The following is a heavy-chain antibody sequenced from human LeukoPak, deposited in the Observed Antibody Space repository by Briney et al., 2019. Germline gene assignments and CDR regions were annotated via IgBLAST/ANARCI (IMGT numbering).Heavy chain of an antibody. D-gene: IGHD1-7*01. CDR1: GGSISSSSYY. V-gene: IGHV4-39*07. J-gene: IGHJ4*02. Sequence: SETLSLTCIVPGGSISSSSYYWAWIRQSPGKGLEWIGTFSSGGSAYYSPSLTSRVSISKDTSDNQFSLRPYSVTAADTAVYYCARKQTGTMYDVWGQGTQVTVSS. CDR3: ARKQTGTMYDV. CDR2: FSSGGSA.